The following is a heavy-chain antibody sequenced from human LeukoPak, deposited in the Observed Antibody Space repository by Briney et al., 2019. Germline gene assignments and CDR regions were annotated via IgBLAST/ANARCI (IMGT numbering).Heavy chain of an antibody. D-gene: IGHD3-10*01. J-gene: IGHJ4*02. V-gene: IGHV3-30*03. CDR1: GFSFSHYG. CDR2: ISHDGSNK. Sequence: PGGSLRLSCAASGFSFSHYGMHWVRQAPGKGLEWVAVISHDGSNKYFADSVKGRFTISRDNAKNTLSLQMNSLRAEDTAVYYCATRGGPSTFGELLVALDYWGQGTLVTVSS. CDR3: ATRGGPSTFGELLVALDY.